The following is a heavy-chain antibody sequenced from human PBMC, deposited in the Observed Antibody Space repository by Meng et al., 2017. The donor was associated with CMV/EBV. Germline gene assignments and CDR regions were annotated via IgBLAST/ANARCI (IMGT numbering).Heavy chain of an antibody. J-gene: IGHJ6*02. CDR3: ARVNCSSTSCPWYYYGMDV. Sequence: GESLKISCAASGFTFSSYSMNWVRQAPGKGLEWVSSISSSSSYIYYADSVKGRFTISRDNAKNSLYLQMNSLRAEDTAVYYCARVNCSSTSCPWYYYGMDVWGQGTTVTVSS. CDR1: GFTFSSYS. D-gene: IGHD2-2*01. V-gene: IGHV3-21*01. CDR2: ISSSSSYI.